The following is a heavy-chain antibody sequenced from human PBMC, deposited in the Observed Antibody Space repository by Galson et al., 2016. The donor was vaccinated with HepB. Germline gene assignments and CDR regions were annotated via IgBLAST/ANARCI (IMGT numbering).Heavy chain of an antibody. D-gene: IGHD3-3*01. CDR2: ITGGGGTT. Sequence: SLRLSCAPSGFTFNTYSMTWVRQAPGMGLMWVATITGGGGTTYYADSVKGRFTISRDNSKNILFLQMNSLAADDTALYYCARGPTYYQLWSDSYKDFYYGVDVWGRGTTVTVSS. CDR1: GFTFNTYS. CDR3: ARGPTYYQLWSDSYKDFYYGVDV. V-gene: IGHV3-23*01. J-gene: IGHJ6*04.